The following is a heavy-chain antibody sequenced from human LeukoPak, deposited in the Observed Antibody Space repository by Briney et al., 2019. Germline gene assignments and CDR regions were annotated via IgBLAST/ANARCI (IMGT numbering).Heavy chain of an antibody. CDR1: GFVFSTYA. V-gene: IGHV3-23*01. D-gene: IGHD1-1*01. Sequence: GSLRLSCAASGFVFSTYAMGWVRQAPGKGLEWVSAISSSGDNTYYADSVKGQFTISRDNSKNTLDLQMNSLRAEDTAMYHCAKVKALDAVASYFDYWGQGTLVTVSS. CDR2: ISSSGDNT. CDR3: AKVKALDAVASYFDY. J-gene: IGHJ4*02.